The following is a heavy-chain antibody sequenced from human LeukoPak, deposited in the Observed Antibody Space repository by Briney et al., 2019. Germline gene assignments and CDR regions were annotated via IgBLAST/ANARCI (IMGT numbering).Heavy chain of an antibody. J-gene: IGHJ1*01. V-gene: IGHV1-8*01. Sequence: ASVKVSCKASGYTLTSYDINWVRQATGQGLEWMGWMNPNSGNTGYAQKFQGRVTMTRNTSISTAYMELSSLRSEDTAVYYCAVLQRDDSSGYYTTKAYFQHWGQGTLVTVSS. CDR1: GYTLTSYD. CDR3: AVLQRDDSSGYYTTKAYFQH. CDR2: MNPNSGNT. D-gene: IGHD3-22*01.